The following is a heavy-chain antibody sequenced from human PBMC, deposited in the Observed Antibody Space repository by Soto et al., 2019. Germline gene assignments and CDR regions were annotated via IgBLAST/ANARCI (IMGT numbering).Heavy chain of an antibody. J-gene: IGHJ4*02. Sequence: EVQLVESGGGLVQPGGSLRLSCSTSGFGFTIYWMSWVRQAPGRGLEWVANIRQDGGETYYVGSVTGRFTISRDNAKNSLYLQMNSLRPEDTAVYYCVRVIPNLYFEYWGQGTLVTVSS. CDR3: VRVIPNLYFEY. CDR2: IRQDGGET. CDR1: GFGFTIYW. V-gene: IGHV3-7*01.